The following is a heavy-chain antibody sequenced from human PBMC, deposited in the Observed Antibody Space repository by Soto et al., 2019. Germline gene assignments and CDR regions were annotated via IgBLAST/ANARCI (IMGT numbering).Heavy chain of an antibody. CDR3: AKDATDGDYFDY. CDR1: GFTFDDYA. V-gene: IGHV3-9*01. J-gene: IGHJ4*02. D-gene: IGHD4-17*01. CDR2: ISWNSGSI. Sequence: EVQLVESGGGLVQPGRSLRLSCAASGFTFDDYAMHWVRQAPGKGLEWVSGISWNSGSIGYADSVKGRFTISRDNAKNSLYLQMNSLGAEDTALYYCAKDATDGDYFDYWGQGTLVTVSS.